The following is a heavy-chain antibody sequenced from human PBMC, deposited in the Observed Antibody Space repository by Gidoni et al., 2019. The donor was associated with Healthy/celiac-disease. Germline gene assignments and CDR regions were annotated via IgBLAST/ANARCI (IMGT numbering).Heavy chain of an antibody. CDR1: GFTGSRYA. Sequence: EVQLVESGGGLVQHGGYLRLCCADSGFTGSRYAMTWVRQAPGKGLEGVSAISGSGGSTYYADSVRGRFTISRDNSKNTLYLQRSSLRAEDTAVYYCAKGHYYDSSGFDYWGQGTLVTVSS. V-gene: IGHV3-23*04. CDR2: ISGSGGST. D-gene: IGHD3-22*01. CDR3: AKGHYYDSSGFDY. J-gene: IGHJ4*02.